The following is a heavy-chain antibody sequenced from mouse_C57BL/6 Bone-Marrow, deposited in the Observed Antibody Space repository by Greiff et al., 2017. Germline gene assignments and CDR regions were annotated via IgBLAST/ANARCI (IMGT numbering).Heavy chain of an antibody. Sequence: EVKLVESGGGLVQPKGSLKLSCAASGFSFNTYAMNWVRQAPGKGLEWVARIRSKSNNYAKYYADSVKDRFTISREDSESMLYLQMHNLKAEDTGMYYCVRMTASWGQGTSVTVSS. V-gene: IGHV10-1*01. J-gene: IGHJ4*01. CDR1: GFSFNTYA. CDR2: IRSKSNNYAK. D-gene: IGHD2-13*01. CDR3: VRMTAS.